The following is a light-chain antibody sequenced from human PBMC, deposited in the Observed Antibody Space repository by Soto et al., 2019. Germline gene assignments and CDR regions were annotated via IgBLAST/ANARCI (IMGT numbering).Light chain of an antibody. CDR2: DAS. CDR3: QQRSNWPLALT. J-gene: IGKJ4*01. CDR1: QSVSNY. V-gene: IGKV3-11*01. Sequence: EIVLTQSPATLSLSPGERATLYCRASQSVSNYLAWYQQKPGQAPRLLIYDASNRATGIPARFRGSGSGTDFTLTISSLEAEDFAVYYCQQRSNWPLALTFGGGTKVEIK.